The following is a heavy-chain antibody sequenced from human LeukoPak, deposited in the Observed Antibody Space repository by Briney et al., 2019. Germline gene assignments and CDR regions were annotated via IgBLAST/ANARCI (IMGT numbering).Heavy chain of an antibody. V-gene: IGHV4-34*01. CDR3: ARAGGSSWLKKKYYFDY. D-gene: IGHD6-13*01. J-gene: IGHJ4*02. CDR2: INHSGST. CDR1: GGSFSGYY. Sequence: SETLSLTCAVYGGSFSGYYWSWIRQPPGKELEWIGEINHSGSTHYNPSLKSRVTISVDTSKNQFSLKLSSVTAADTAVYYCARAGGSSWLKKKYYFDYWGQGTLVTVSS.